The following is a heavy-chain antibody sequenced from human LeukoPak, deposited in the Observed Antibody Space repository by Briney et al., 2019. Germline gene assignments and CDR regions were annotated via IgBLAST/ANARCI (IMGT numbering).Heavy chain of an antibody. CDR1: GGSISSYY. D-gene: IGHD1-14*01. Sequence: SETLSLTCTVSGGSISSYYWSWIRQPPGKGLEWIGYIYYSGSTNYNPSLKSRVTISADTSKNQFSLKLSSVTAADTAVYYCARARYYYYYYMDVWGKGTTVTVSS. J-gene: IGHJ6*03. CDR3: ARARYYYYYYMDV. CDR2: IYYSGST. V-gene: IGHV4-59*01.